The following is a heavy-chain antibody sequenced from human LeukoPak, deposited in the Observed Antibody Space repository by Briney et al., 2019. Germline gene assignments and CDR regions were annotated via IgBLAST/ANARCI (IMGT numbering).Heavy chain of an antibody. Sequence: SETLSLTCTVSGGSTSSSSYYWGWIRQPPGKGLEWIGSIYYSGSTYYNPSLKSRVTISVDTSKNQFSLKLSSVTAADTAVYYCARHRALDIVVVPAAEAFDIWGQGTMVTVSS. CDR2: IYYSGST. J-gene: IGHJ3*02. CDR3: ARHRALDIVVVPAAEAFDI. V-gene: IGHV4-39*01. D-gene: IGHD2-2*01. CDR1: GGSTSSSSYY.